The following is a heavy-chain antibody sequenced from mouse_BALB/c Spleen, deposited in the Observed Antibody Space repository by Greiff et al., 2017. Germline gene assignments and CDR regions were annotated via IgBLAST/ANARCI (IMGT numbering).Heavy chain of an antibody. CDR1: GFTFSSYA. J-gene: IGHJ3*01. Sequence: EVKLVESGGGLVKPGGSLKLSCAASGFTFSSYAMSWVRQTPEKRLEWVASISSGGSTYYSDSVKGRFTISRDNARNILYLQMSSLRSEDTAMFYCERGEIITTGWFAYWGQGTLVTVSA. D-gene: IGHD2-12*01. V-gene: IGHV5-6-5*01. CDR3: ERGEIITTGWFAY. CDR2: ISSGGST.